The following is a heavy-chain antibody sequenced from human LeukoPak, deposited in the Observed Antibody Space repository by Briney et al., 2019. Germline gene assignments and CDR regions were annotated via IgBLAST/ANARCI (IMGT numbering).Heavy chain of an antibody. CDR3: ARDRVGDSDAFDV. Sequence: GGSLRLSCAASRYRFSNNWMSWVRQAPGKGLEWVANIKQDGSEKYYVDSVKGRFTISRDNAKSSLYLQMSSLRAEDTAIYYCARDRVGDSDAFDVCGQGTVVTVSS. CDR1: RYRFSNNW. V-gene: IGHV3-7*01. CDR2: IKQDGSEK. J-gene: IGHJ3*01. D-gene: IGHD2-21*01.